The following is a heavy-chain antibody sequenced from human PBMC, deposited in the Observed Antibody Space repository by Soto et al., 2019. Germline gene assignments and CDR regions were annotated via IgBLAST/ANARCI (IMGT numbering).Heavy chain of an antibody. D-gene: IGHD6-6*01. V-gene: IGHV1-18*01. CDR3: ARSFVPTWRPSRSDAFDI. CDR1: GYTFTSYG. CDR2: ISAYNGNT. J-gene: IGHJ3*02. Sequence: ASVKVSCKASGYTFTSYGISWVRQAPGQGLVWMGWISAYNGNTNYAQKLQGRVTMTTDTSTSTACMELRSLRSDDTAVYYCARSFVPTWRPSRSDAFDIWGQGTMVTVSS.